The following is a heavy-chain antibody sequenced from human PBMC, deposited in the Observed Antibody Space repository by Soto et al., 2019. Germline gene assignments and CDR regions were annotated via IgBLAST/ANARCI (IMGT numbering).Heavy chain of an antibody. CDR2: IYYSGST. V-gene: IGHV4-59*01. J-gene: IGHJ6*02. CDR1: GGSISSYY. CDR3: ARVQFEVNSGYEENYYYYGMDV. D-gene: IGHD5-12*01. Sequence: PSETLSLTCTVSGGSISSYYWSWIRQPPGKGLEWIGYIYYSGSTNYNPSLKSRVTISVDTSKNQFSLKLSSVTAADTAVYYCARVQFEVNSGYEENYYYYGMDVRGQGTTVTASS.